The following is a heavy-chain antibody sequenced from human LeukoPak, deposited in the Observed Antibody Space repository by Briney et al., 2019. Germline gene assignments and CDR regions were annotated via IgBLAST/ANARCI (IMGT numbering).Heavy chain of an antibody. J-gene: IGHJ4*02. D-gene: IGHD1-26*01. CDR3: ARDVGPDY. CDR2: IHYLGIT. V-gene: IGHV4-39*02. CDR1: VASLSTRSYF. Sequence: KASETLSLTCSVSVASLSTRSYFWGWIRQPPGKGLEWIANIHYLGITHYNPSLKSRVTISMDTSKNHFSLKLSSVTAADTAVYFCARDVGPDYWGQGTVVIVSS.